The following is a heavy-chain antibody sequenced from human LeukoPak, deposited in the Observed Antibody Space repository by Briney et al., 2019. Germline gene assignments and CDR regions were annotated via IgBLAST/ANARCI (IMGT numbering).Heavy chain of an antibody. Sequence: SETLSLTCTVSGGSVSSGSYYWSWIRQPPGKGLEWIGYIYYTGNTNYIPSLRSRVTISLDRSKNQFSLKLSSVTAADTAVYYCARNCGGDCSHSGALKYFDYWGQGTLVTVSS. J-gene: IGHJ4*02. D-gene: IGHD2-21*02. CDR2: IYYTGNT. CDR3: ARNCGGDCSHSGALKYFDY. V-gene: IGHV4-61*01. CDR1: GGSVSSGSYY.